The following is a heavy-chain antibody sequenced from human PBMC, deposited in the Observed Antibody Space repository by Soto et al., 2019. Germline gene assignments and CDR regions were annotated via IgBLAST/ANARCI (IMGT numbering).Heavy chain of an antibody. J-gene: IGHJ6*02. V-gene: IGHV3-33*08. CDR1: GFTFNTYV. CDR3: ARADCTGAYCYSWPFNYGVDV. CDR2: IWYDGSNK. D-gene: IGHD2-15*01. Sequence: GGSLXLSCTTSGFTFNTYVMHWVRQAPGKGLEWVAIIWYDGSNKYYADSVKGRFTISRDNSKNTLYLQMNSLRAEDTALYYCARADCTGAYCYSWPFNYGVDVWGQGTTVTVSS.